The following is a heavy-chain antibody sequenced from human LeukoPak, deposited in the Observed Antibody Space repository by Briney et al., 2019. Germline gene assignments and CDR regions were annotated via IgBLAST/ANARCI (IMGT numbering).Heavy chain of an antibody. V-gene: IGHV3-48*01. Sequence: GSLRLSCTASGFSFSNYAMNWVRQAPGKGLEWLSYISTSSTTIHYADSVKGRFTSSREDARNSLYLQMNSLRAEDTAVYFCARAPGNYYDSTGYWYFDLWGRGTLVTVSS. CDR3: ARAPGNYYDSTGYWYFDL. CDR2: ISTSSTTI. J-gene: IGHJ2*01. D-gene: IGHD3-22*01. CDR1: GFSFSNYA.